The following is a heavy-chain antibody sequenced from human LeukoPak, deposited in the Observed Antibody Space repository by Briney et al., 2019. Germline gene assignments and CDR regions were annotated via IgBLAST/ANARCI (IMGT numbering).Heavy chain of an antibody. CDR1: GFTFSSYS. V-gene: IGHV3-21*01. Sequence: GGSLRLSCAASGFTFSSYSMNWVRQAPGKGLEWVSSISSSSSYIYYADSVKGRFTISRDNSKNTLYLQMNSLRAEDTAVYYCAKERITIFGVAAYYFDYWGQGTLVTVSS. J-gene: IGHJ4*02. CDR3: AKERITIFGVAAYYFDY. CDR2: ISSSSSYI. D-gene: IGHD3-3*01.